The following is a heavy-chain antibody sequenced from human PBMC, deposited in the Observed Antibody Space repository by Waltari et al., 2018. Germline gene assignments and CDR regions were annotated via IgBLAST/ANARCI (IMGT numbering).Heavy chain of an antibody. J-gene: IGHJ5*02. D-gene: IGHD6-19*01. CDR3: AKDPLWSYSSPRWFDP. CDR2: ISGSGGST. V-gene: IGHV3-23*04. CDR1: GFTFSSYA. Sequence: EVQLVESGGGLVQPGGSLRLSCAASGFTFSSYAMSWVRQAPGKGLEWVSAISGSGGSTYYADSVKGRFTISRDNSKNTLYLQMNSLRAEDTAVYYCAKDPLWSYSSPRWFDPWGQGTLVTVSS.